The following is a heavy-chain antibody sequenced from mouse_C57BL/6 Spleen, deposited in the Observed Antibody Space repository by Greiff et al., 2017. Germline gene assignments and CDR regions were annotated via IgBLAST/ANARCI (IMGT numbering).Heavy chain of an antibody. J-gene: IGHJ1*03. D-gene: IGHD4-1*01. CDR1: GFTFNTYA. Sequence: EVQGVESGGGLVQPKGSLKLSCAASGFTFNTYAMHWVRQAPGKGLEWVARIRRKSSNYATYYADSVKDRFTISRDESQSMLYLQMNNLKTEDTAMYYCVREATGRGYFDVWGTGTTVTVSS. CDR2: IRRKSSNYAT. CDR3: VREATGRGYFDV. V-gene: IGHV10-3*01.